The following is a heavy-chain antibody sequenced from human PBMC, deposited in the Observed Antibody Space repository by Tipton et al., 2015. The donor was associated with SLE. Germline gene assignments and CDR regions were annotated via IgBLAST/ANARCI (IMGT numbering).Heavy chain of an antibody. Sequence: QVQLVQSGAEVKKPGTSVKVSCKASGYTFTSYDINWVRQATGQGLEWVGWLNTNSGESDLAQKFQGRVTMTRSTSMNTAYMALTSLRSEDTAVYYCARDGPASWGYGLWSGYFDLWGQGTLVTVSS. V-gene: IGHV1-8*01. J-gene: IGHJ4*02. CDR1: GYTFTSYD. CDR2: LNTNSGES. D-gene: IGHD3-3*01. CDR3: ARDGPASWGYGLWSGYFDL.